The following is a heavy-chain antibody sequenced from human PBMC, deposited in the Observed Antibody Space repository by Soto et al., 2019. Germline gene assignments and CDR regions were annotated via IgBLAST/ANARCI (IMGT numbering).Heavy chain of an antibody. D-gene: IGHD4-4*01. J-gene: IGHJ6*02. CDR2: IYYSGST. Sequence: TSETLSLTCTVSGGSISSYYWSWIRQPPGKGLEWIGYIYYSGSTNYNPSLKSRVTISVDTSKNQFSLKLSSVTAADTAVYYCARDGLIYSNYRDYYYYGMDVWGQGTTVTVSS. CDR3: ARDGLIYSNYRDYYYYGMDV. CDR1: GGSISSYY. V-gene: IGHV4-59*01.